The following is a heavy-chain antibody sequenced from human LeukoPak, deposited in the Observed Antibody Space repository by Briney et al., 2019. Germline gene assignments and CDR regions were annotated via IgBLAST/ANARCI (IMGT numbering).Heavy chain of an antibody. Sequence: GSLRLSCTASGFTFGDYAMSWFRQAPGKGLEWVGFIRSKAYGGTTEYAASVKGRFTISRDDSKSIAYLQMNSLKTEDTAVYYCTRDQGPYYDILTGYPIDIWGQGTMVTVSS. CDR3: TRDQGPYYDILTGYPIDI. V-gene: IGHV3-49*03. D-gene: IGHD3-9*01. CDR2: IRSKAYGGTT. CDR1: GFTFGDYA. J-gene: IGHJ3*02.